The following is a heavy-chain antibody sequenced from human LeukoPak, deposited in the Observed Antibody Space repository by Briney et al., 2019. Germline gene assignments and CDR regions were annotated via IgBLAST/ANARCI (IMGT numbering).Heavy chain of an antibody. Sequence: QPGGSLRLSCAASGFTFNTYAMSWVRQAPGKGLEWVSAISGRGGSTYYADSVKGRFTISRDISKNTLSLHMNSLRADDTAVYYCAKDSSNWPTYYFDFWGQGTLVTVSS. CDR3: AKDSSNWPTYYFDF. CDR2: ISGRGGST. J-gene: IGHJ4*02. V-gene: IGHV3-23*01. D-gene: IGHD6-13*01. CDR1: GFTFNTYA.